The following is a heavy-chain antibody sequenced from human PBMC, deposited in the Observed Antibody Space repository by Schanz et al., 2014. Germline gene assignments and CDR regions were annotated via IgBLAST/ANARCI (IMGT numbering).Heavy chain of an antibody. CDR3: AKHVRSLTGNDY. D-gene: IGHD3-9*01. CDR1: GFTVSNSY. CDR2: IYSSGST. V-gene: IGHV3-66*04. J-gene: IGHJ4*02. Sequence: EVQLVESGGGMVQPGGSLRLSCAASGFTVSNSYIHWVRQAPGKGLEWVSTIYSSGSTYYADSVRGRFTISRDNSENTLYLQVNSLRAEDTAVYYCAKHVRSLTGNDYWGQGTLVTVSS.